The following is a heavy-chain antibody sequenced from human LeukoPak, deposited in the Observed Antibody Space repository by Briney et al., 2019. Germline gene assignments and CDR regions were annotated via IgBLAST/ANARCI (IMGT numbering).Heavy chain of an antibody. CDR3: ARMYYDFWSGYDYYYYGMDV. V-gene: IGHV4-4*07. Sequence: SETLSLTCTVSGGSISSYYWSWIRQPAGKGLEWIGRIYTSGSTNYNPSLKSRVTISVDTSKNQFSLKLSSVTAADTAVYYCARMYYDFWSGYDYYYYGMDVWGQGTTVTVSS. CDR2: IYTSGST. CDR1: GGSISSYY. D-gene: IGHD3-3*01. J-gene: IGHJ6*02.